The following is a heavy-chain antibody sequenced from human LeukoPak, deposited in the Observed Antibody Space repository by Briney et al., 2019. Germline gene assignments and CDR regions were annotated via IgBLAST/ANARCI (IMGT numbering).Heavy chain of an antibody. Sequence: SVKVSCKASGGTFSSYAISWVRQAPGQGLEWMGRIIPILGIANYAQKFQGRVTITADKSTSTAYMELSSLRSEDTAVYYCARDPYSCSGGSCYPGAWGQGTLVTVSS. CDR3: ARDPYSCSGGSCYPGA. CDR1: GGTFSSYA. V-gene: IGHV1-69*04. D-gene: IGHD2-15*01. J-gene: IGHJ5*02. CDR2: IIPILGIA.